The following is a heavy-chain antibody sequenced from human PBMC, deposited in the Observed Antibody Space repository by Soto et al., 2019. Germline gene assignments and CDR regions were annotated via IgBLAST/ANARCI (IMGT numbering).Heavy chain of an antibody. J-gene: IGHJ4*03. Sequence: PGGTLSLTCSVSGVSISSYNRNWVRQPPGKGLEWVCVVNIAGTTYYTASLRGRITISIDKSKNTLFLHMSSLTAADTAVYYCARERGEFNGGSFCYWAFDRWGQGTMVTVSS. CDR3: ARERGEFNGGSFCYWAFDR. V-gene: IGHV3-53*01. D-gene: IGHD2-15*01. CDR2: VNIAGTT. CDR1: GVSISSYN.